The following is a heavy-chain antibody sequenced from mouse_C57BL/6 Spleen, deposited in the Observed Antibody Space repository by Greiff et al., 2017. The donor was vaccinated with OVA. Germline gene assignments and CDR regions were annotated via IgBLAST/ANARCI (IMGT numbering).Heavy chain of an antibody. V-gene: IGHV5-4*03. CDR3: ARGGTTRYFDV. J-gene: IGHJ1*03. D-gene: IGHD1-1*01. CDR2: ISDGGSYT. Sequence: EVKLVESGGGLVKPGGSLKLSCAASGFTFSSYAMSWVRQTPEKRLEWVATISDGGSYTYYPDNVKGRFTISRDNAKNNLYLQMSHLKSEDTAMYYCARGGTTRYFDVWGTGTTVTVSS. CDR1: GFTFSSYA.